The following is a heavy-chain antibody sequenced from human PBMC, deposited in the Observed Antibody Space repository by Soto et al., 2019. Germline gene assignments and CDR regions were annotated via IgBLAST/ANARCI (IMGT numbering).Heavy chain of an antibody. V-gene: IGHV4-59*01. D-gene: IGHD3-3*01. CDR3: ARWTYYDVWSGYYPFYYFGS. CDR1: GGSISSYY. Sequence: QVQLQESGPGLVKPSETLSLTCTVLGGSISSYYWSWIRQPPGKGLKWIGYIYYSGSNNYNPSHNSRVNIPVETSKNQYSLKLSTVTAADTAVYYCARWTYYDVWSGYYPFYYFGSWGQGTLVTVSS. J-gene: IGHJ4*02. CDR2: IYYSGSN.